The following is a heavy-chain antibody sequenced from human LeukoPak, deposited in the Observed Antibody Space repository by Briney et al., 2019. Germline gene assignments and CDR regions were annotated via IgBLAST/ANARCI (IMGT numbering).Heavy chain of an antibody. D-gene: IGHD4-11*01. CDR1: GFIFRDYW. CDR3: ARDGRLQSLAY. Sequence: GGSLRLSCAASGFIFRDYWMTWVRQAPGKGLHGVASIKGDGSETYYVGSVKGRYTISRDNAKNSLFLQMNSLRDEDTAVYYCARDGRLQSLAYWGQGTLVTVSS. CDR2: IKGDGSET. J-gene: IGHJ4*02. V-gene: IGHV3-7*04.